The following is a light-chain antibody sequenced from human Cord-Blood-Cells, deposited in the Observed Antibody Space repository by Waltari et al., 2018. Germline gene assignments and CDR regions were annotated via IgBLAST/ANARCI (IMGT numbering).Light chain of an antibody. Sequence: DIQMTQSPSSLSASVGDRVTITCRASQSISSYLNWYQQKPGKAPKLLIYAASSLQSGVPSRFSGRGSGTEFTRTISSLQPEDFATYYCQQSYSTFSITFGQGTRLEIK. CDR1: QSISSY. V-gene: IGKV1-39*01. CDR2: AAS. J-gene: IGKJ5*01. CDR3: QQSYSTFSIT.